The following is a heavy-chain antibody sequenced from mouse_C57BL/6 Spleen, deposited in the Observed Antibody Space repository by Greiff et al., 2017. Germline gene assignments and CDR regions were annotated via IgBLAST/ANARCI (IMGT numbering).Heavy chain of an antibody. CDR3: ARVRTPMMVTPWYFEV. Sequence: EVQVVESGPGLVKPSQSLSLTCSVTGYSITSGYYWNWIRQFPGNKLEWMGYISYDGSNNYNPSLKNRNSITRDTSKNPFSLKLNSVTTEDTATYYCARVRTPMMVTPWYFEVWGTGTTVTVSS. J-gene: IGHJ1*03. CDR2: ISYDGSN. V-gene: IGHV3-6*01. CDR1: GYSITSGYY. D-gene: IGHD2-3*01.